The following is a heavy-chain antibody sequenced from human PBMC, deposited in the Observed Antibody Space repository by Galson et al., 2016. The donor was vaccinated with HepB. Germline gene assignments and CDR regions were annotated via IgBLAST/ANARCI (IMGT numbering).Heavy chain of an antibody. Sequence: SVKVSCKASGGTFSSYVFSWVRQAPGQGLEWMGGVIPLFNTTKYAPKFQGRVTIIADESTTIVQMELSSLRSEDTAVYYCANADTAMVHDLLLDSWGQGTLVTVSS. D-gene: IGHD5-18*01. CDR2: VIPLFNTT. V-gene: IGHV1-69*13. CDR1: GGTFSSYV. CDR3: ANADTAMVHDLLLDS. J-gene: IGHJ4*02.